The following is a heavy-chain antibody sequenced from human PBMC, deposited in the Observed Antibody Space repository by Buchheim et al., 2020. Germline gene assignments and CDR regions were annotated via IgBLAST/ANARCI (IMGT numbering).Heavy chain of an antibody. J-gene: IGHJ5*02. CDR3: AKALGDLRES. D-gene: IGHD3-16*01. V-gene: IGHV3-48*02. CDR2: ISSSGSTT. CDR1: GFTFSSYG. Sequence: VQLVESGGGVVQPGRSLRLSCAASGFTFSSYGMHWVRQAPGKGLEWVSYISSSGSTTYYAGSVKGRFTISRDNAENSLFLQMNSLRDEDTAVYFCAKALGDLRESWGQGTL.